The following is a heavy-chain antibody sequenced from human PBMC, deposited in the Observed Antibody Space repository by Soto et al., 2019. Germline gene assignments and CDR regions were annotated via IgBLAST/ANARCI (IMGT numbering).Heavy chain of an antibody. J-gene: IGHJ4*02. V-gene: IGHV3-23*01. CDR2: ISGSGGST. CDR3: ARPSSGWSNPFDY. D-gene: IGHD6-19*01. CDR1: GFTFSSYA. Sequence: GGSLRLSCAASGFTFSSYAMSWVRQAPGKGLEWVSGISGSGGSTYYADSVKGRFTISRDNSKNTLYLQMNSLTAEDTAVYYCARPSSGWSNPFDYWGQGTLVTVSS.